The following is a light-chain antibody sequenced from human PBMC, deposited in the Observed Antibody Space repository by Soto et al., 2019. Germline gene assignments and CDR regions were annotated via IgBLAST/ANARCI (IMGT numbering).Light chain of an antibody. J-gene: IGLJ1*01. CDR3: TSYTSRTTLDV. V-gene: IGLV2-14*01. CDR2: EVS. Sequence: QSALTQPASVSGSPGQSITISCTGTSSDVGGYNYVSWYQQHPGKAPKLMIYEVSNRPSGVSNRFSGSKSGHTASLTISGLQSEDEADYLCTSYTSRTTLDVFGTGTKVNV. CDR1: SSDVGGYNY.